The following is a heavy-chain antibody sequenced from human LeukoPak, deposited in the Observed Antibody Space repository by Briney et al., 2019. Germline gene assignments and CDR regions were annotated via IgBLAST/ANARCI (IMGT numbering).Heavy chain of an antibody. Sequence: GGSLRLSCAASGFTFRSYSMTWVRQAPGKGLEWVSFISGMSSTIYYADSVKGRFTISRDNAKNSVYLQMNSLRDEDTAVYYCARDSSDAYNPEPGYWGQGTLVTVSS. J-gene: IGHJ4*02. CDR1: GFTFRSYS. CDR2: ISGMSSTI. D-gene: IGHD5-24*01. V-gene: IGHV3-48*02. CDR3: ARDSSDAYNPEPGY.